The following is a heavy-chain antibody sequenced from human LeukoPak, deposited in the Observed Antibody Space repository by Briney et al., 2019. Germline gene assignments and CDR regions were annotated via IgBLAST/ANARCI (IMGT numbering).Heavy chain of an antibody. CDR1: GFTFSSFA. V-gene: IGHV3-23*01. Sequence: GGSLRLPCPPSGFTFSSFAMSWARQAPGKGLEWVSAIRGSGGSTNYADSVKGRFTISRDNSKNTLYLQMNSLRAEDTAVYYCAKDLDTAMVFFDYWGQGTLVTVSS. J-gene: IGHJ4*02. D-gene: IGHD5-18*01. CDR3: AKDLDTAMVFFDY. CDR2: IRGSGGST.